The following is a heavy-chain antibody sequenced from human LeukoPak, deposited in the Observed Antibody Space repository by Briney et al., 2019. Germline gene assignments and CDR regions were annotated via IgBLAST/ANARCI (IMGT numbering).Heavy chain of an antibody. J-gene: IGHJ3*02. D-gene: IGHD6-19*01. V-gene: IGHV3-30*03. Sequence: PGGSLRLSCAASGFTFSSYGMHWVRQAPGKGLEWVAVISYDGSNKYYADSVKGRFTISRDTSKNTLYLQMNSLRAEDTAVYYCARGRTEGWSPRDDAFDIWGQGTMVTVSS. CDR3: ARGRTEGWSPRDDAFDI. CDR1: GFTFSSYG. CDR2: ISYDGSNK.